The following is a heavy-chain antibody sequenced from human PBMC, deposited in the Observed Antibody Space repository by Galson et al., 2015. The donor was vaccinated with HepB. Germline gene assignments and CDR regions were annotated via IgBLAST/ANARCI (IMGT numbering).Heavy chain of an antibody. CDR3: TTVSHDIGGYYFSHAFDI. D-gene: IGHD3-22*01. Sequence: SLRLSCAASGIRFSKASLTWVRQAPGKGLEWVGRIKGKSDGGTTDYAAPMNGRFTISRDDSENTMYLQMNSLRTEDTAVYYCTTVSHDIGGYYFSHAFDIWGQGTMVTVSS. V-gene: IGHV3-15*01. CDR1: GIRFSKAS. CDR2: IKGKSDGGTT. J-gene: IGHJ3*02.